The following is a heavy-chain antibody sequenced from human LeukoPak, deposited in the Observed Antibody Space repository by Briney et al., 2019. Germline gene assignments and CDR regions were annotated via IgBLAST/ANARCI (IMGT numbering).Heavy chain of an antibody. J-gene: IGHJ3*02. V-gene: IGHV4-30-4*07. CDR1: GTSITYGGYT. D-gene: IGHD3-10*01. Sequence: PSETLSLTCAVSGTSITYGGYTWNWIRQPPGKGLEWIGYIYYSGTTFYNPSLKSRVTMSLESAKNQFSLKLSSVTAADTAVYYCARDPKLRVLTMVRGVRPHDAFDIWGQGTMVTVSS. CDR3: ARDPKLRVLTMVRGVRPHDAFDI. CDR2: IYYSGTT.